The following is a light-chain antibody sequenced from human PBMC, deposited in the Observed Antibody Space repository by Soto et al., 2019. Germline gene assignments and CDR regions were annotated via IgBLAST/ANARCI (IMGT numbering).Light chain of an antibody. Sequence: QSALTQPASVSASPGQSITISCTGTSSEIGDDNSVSWYQQLPGKAPQLMIYDVSFRPSGISTRFSGSKSGNTASLTISGLRPDDDADYYGASYSTARIRVFGGGTKVTVL. V-gene: IGLV2-14*03. J-gene: IGLJ2*01. CDR1: SSEIGDDNS. CDR2: DVS. CDR3: ASYSTARIRV.